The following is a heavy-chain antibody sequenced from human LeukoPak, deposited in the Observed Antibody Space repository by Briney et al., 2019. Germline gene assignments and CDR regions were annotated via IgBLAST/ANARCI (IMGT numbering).Heavy chain of an antibody. J-gene: IGHJ4*02. D-gene: IGHD3-22*01. V-gene: IGHV3-21*01. CDR2: ISSSSSYI. CDR3: ASVSSYDSSGYGDFGY. Sequence: GGSLRHSCAASGFTFTSYSMNWVRQAPGKGLEWVSSISSSSSYIYYADSVKGRFTISRDNAKNSLYLQMNSLRAEDTAVYYCASVSSYDSSGYGDFGYWGQGTLVTVSS. CDR1: GFTFTSYS.